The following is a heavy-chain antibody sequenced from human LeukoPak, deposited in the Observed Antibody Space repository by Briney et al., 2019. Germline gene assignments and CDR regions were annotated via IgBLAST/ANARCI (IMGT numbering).Heavy chain of an antibody. Sequence: SETLSLTCTVSGGSISSYYWSWIRQPPGKGLEWIGYIYYSGSINYNPSLKSRVTISLDTSKNQFSLKLSSVTAGDTAVYYCAGQHPRNTVDFWGQGTLVTVSS. V-gene: IGHV4-59*08. CDR1: GGSISSYY. D-gene: IGHD2-8*02. J-gene: IGHJ4*02. CDR3: AGQHPRNTVDF. CDR2: IYYSGSI.